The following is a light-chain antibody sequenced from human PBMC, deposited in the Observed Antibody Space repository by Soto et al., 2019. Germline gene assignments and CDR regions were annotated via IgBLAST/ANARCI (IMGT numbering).Light chain of an antibody. CDR1: QSVLYSSNNKNF. Sequence: DIVMTQSPDSLAVSLGERATINCKSSQSVLYSSNNKNFLAWYQQKPGQPPKLLIYWASTRESGVPDRFSGSGSGTDFTLTISSLQAEDVAVYYCQQYYGTPYTFGQVTKLEIK. V-gene: IGKV4-1*01. CDR2: WAS. J-gene: IGKJ2*01. CDR3: QQYYGTPYT.